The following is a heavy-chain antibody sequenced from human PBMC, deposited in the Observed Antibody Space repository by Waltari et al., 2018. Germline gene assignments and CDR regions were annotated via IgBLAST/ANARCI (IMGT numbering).Heavy chain of an antibody. CDR1: GYSISSGYY. D-gene: IGHD6-6*01. J-gene: IGHJ5*02. V-gene: IGHV4-38-2*02. CDR2: IYHSGST. CDR3: ARDGGIAARLYNGFDP. Sequence: QVQLQESGPGLVKPSETLSLTCAVSGYSISSGYYWGWIRQPPGKGLAWIGSIYHSGSTYYNPSLKSRVPISVDTAKNQFSLKLSSVTAADTAVYYCARDGGIAARLYNGFDPWGQGTLVTVSS.